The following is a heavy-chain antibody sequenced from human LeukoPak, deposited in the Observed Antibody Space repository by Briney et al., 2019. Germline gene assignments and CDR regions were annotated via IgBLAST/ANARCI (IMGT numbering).Heavy chain of an antibody. Sequence: SVKVSCKASGGTFSSYAISWVRQAPGQGLEWMGRIIPIFGTANYAQKLQGRVTMTTDTSTSTAYMELRSLRSDDTAVYYCARDRSQQLVPLFDYWGQGTLVTVSS. D-gene: IGHD6-13*01. CDR3: ARDRSQQLVPLFDY. CDR1: GGTFSSYA. CDR2: IIPIFGTA. V-gene: IGHV1-69*05. J-gene: IGHJ4*02.